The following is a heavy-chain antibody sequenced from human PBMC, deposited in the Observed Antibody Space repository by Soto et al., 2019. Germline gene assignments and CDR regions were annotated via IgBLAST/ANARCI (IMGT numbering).Heavy chain of an antibody. Sequence: GGSLRLSCTASGFTFDDYAMHWVRQGPGRGLEGVSGITWNSGKIAYADSVKGRFTIARDDDNNSLYLQMNSLRPEDTALYYCVKDSYADFHRVLSTAEYFFDYWGHGTLVTVSS. D-gene: IGHD2-15*01. CDR3: VKDSYADFHRVLSTAEYFFDY. CDR2: ITWNSGKI. V-gene: IGHV3-9*01. CDR1: GFTFDDYA. J-gene: IGHJ4*01.